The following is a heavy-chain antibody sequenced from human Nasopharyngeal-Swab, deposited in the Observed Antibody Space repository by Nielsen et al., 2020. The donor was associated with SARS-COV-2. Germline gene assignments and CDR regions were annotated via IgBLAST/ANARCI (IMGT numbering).Heavy chain of an antibody. CDR1: GGSFSNYA. J-gene: IGHJ4*02. Sequence: SVKVSCKASGGSFSNYAISWLRQAPGQGLEWVGGVNPVFRTPNYAQKFQGRISLTADDSTSTAYLKLSSLTSEDTAVYYCARDGVSRGFDYWGQGTLVTVSS. CDR2: VNPVFRTP. CDR3: ARDGVSRGFDY. V-gene: IGHV1-69*13. D-gene: IGHD2-2*01.